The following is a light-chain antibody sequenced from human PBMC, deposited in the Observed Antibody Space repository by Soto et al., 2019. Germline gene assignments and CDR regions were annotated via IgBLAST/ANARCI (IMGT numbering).Light chain of an antibody. V-gene: IGKV3-15*01. J-gene: IGKJ1*01. Sequence: EIVMTQSPATLSVSPGERATLSCRASQSVSSNLAWYQQKPGQAPRLLIYGASTRATGIPVRLSGSGSGTEXXLXISXXQSEDFAVYYCQQYNNGPGTFGQGTKVE. CDR2: GAS. CDR3: QQYNNGPGT. CDR1: QSVSSN.